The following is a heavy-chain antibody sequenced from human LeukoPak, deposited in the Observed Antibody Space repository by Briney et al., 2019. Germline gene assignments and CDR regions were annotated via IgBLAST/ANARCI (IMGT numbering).Heavy chain of an antibody. Sequence: HPGGSLRLSCAVSGFTFSNYAMTWVRQAPGKGLEWVSAISGSGDNTYYADSVKGRFTVSRDNSKNTLYVQMKSLRAEDTAVYYCARDLGQYYDTSDNWFDPWGQGTLVTVSS. CDR2: ISGSGDNT. CDR3: ARDLGQYYDTSDNWFDP. D-gene: IGHD3-22*01. V-gene: IGHV3-23*01. CDR1: GFTFSNYA. J-gene: IGHJ5*02.